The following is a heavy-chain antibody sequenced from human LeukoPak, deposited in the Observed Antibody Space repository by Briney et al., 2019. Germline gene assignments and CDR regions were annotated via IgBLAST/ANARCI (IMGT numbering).Heavy chain of an antibody. J-gene: IGHJ4*02. CDR1: GFTFSSYW. CDR2: INSDGSST. V-gene: IGHV3-74*01. Sequence: GGSLRLSCAASGFTFSSYWMHWVRQAPGKGLVWVSRINSDGSSTSYADSVKGRFTISRDNAKNTLYLQMNSLRAEDTAAYYCARVAALVGAPGDYWGQGTLVTVSS. D-gene: IGHD1-26*01. CDR3: ARVAALVGAPGDY.